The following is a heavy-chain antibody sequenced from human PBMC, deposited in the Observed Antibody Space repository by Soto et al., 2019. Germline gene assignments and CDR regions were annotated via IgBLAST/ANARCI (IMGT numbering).Heavy chain of an antibody. V-gene: IGHV3-33*01. J-gene: IGHJ3*02. Sequence: AGSLRLSCAASGFTFSRYGMHWVRQAPGKGLEWVAVIWYDGSNKYYADSVKGRFTISRDNSKNTLYLQMNSLRAEDTAVYYCARDGEGDAFDIWGQGTMVTVSS. CDR1: GFTFSRYG. CDR2: IWYDGSNK. CDR3: ARDGEGDAFDI. D-gene: IGHD3-10*01.